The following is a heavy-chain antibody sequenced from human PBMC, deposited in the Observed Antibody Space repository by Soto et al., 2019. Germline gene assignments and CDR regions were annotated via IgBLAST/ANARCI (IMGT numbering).Heavy chain of an antibody. D-gene: IGHD3-16*01. J-gene: IGHJ4*02. Sequence: SETLSLTCTVSGDSISTYYWTWIRQPPGKGLEWIGYIYNSATTKYNPSLKSRVTISVDTSKNQFSLKLSSVTTADTAVYYCARGRFDFIWGTPAPYLDYWGQGALVTVS. CDR1: GDSISTYY. V-gene: IGHV4-59*01. CDR3: ARGRFDFIWGTPAPYLDY. CDR2: IYNSATT.